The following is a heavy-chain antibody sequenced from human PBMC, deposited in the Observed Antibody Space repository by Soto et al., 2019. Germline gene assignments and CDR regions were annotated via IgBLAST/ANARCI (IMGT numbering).Heavy chain of an antibody. V-gene: IGHV4-39*01. D-gene: IGHD6-6*01. J-gene: IGHJ4*02. CDR1: GGSISSSSYY. Sequence: QLQLQESGPGLVKPSETLSLTCTVSGGSISSSSYYWGWIRQPPGKGLEWIGSIYYSGSTYYNPSLKSRVTISVDTSKNQFSLKLSSVTAADTAVYYCARQGVAARPEVLPFDYWGQGTLATVSS. CDR3: ARQGVAARPEVLPFDY. CDR2: IYYSGST.